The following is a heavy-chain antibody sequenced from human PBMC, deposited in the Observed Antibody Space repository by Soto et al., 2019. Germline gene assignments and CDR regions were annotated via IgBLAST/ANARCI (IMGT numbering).Heavy chain of an antibody. D-gene: IGHD3-22*01. CDR2: ISGSGGGT. CDR3: AKDSHGTMIIVAGGGAFDI. Sequence: GGSLRLSCAASGFTFSSYAMSWVRQAPGKGLEWVSRISGSGGGTYYADSVKGRFTISRDNSKSTLYLQMNSLRAEDTALYYCAKDSHGTMIIVAGGGAFDIWGQGTMVTVSS. V-gene: IGHV3-23*01. J-gene: IGHJ3*02. CDR1: GFTFSSYA.